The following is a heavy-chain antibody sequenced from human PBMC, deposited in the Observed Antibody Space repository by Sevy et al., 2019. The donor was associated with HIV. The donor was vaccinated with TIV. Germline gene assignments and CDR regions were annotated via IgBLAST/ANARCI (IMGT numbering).Heavy chain of an antibody. V-gene: IGHV1-3*01. CDR2: INAGNGNT. CDR3: ARELQTPHYYYGMDV. J-gene: IGHJ6*02. Sequence: ASVKVSCKASGYTFTSYAMHWVRQAPGQRLEWMGWINAGNGNTEYSQKFQGRVTITRDTSASTAYMELSSLRSEDTAVYYCARELQTPHYYYGMDVWGQGTTVTVSS. D-gene: IGHD4-4*01. CDR1: GYTFTSYA.